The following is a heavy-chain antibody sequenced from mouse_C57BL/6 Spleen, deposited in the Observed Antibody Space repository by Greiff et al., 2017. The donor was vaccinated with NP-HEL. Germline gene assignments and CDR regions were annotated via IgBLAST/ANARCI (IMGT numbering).Heavy chain of an antibody. CDR2: IYPGDGDT. D-gene: IGHD1-1*01. J-gene: IGHJ2*01. Sequence: VQLQESGPELVKPGASVKISCKASGYAFSSSWMNWVKQRPGKGLEWIGRIYPGDGDTNYNGKFKGKATLTADKSSSTAYMQLSSLTSEDSAVYFCAREADYYGSSSGYFDYWGQGTTLTVSS. CDR3: AREADYYGSSSGYFDY. CDR1: GYAFSSSW. V-gene: IGHV1-82*01.